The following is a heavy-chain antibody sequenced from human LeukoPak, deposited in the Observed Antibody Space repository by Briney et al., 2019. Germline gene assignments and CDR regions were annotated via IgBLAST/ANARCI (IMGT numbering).Heavy chain of an antibody. V-gene: IGHV1-46*01. D-gene: IGHD1-14*01. CDR2: INPSGGDT. CDR3: AREVMDNLRFDY. CDR1: GYTFTSYY. Sequence: ASVKVSCKASGYTFTSYYMHWVRQAPGQGLEWMGIINPSGGDTSYAQKFQGRLTMTRDTSTNTVYMELTSLRSEDTAVYYCAREVMDNLRFDYWGQGSLLTVSS. J-gene: IGHJ4*01.